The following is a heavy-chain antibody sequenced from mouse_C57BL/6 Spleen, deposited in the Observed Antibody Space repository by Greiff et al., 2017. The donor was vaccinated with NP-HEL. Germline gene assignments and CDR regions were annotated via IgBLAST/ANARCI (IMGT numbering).Heavy chain of an antibody. Sequence: VQLQQSGPELVKPGASVKISCKASGYAFSSSWMNWVKQRPGKGLEWIGRIYPGDGDTNYNGKFKGKATLTADKSSSTAYMQLSSLTSEDSAVYVCANYGSSPSWYFDVWGTGTTVTVSS. CDR2: IYPGDGDT. V-gene: IGHV1-82*01. CDR3: ANYGSSPSWYFDV. J-gene: IGHJ1*03. D-gene: IGHD1-1*01. CDR1: GYAFSSSW.